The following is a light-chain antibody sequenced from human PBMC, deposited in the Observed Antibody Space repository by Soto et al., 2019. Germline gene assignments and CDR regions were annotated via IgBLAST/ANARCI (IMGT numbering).Light chain of an antibody. CDR1: QSVRSY. J-gene: IGKJ5*01. CDR3: QQRSSWPRIT. V-gene: IGKV3-11*01. Sequence: ESMLTQSPATLSLSPGERATLSCRASQSVRSYLAWYQQKPGQAPRLLIYDASNRAPGVPARFSGSGSGTDFTLTISSLEPDDFAIYYCQQRSSWPRITFGQGTRREIK. CDR2: DAS.